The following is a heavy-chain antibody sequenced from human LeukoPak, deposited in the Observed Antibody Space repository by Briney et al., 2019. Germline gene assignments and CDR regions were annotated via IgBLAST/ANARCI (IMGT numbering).Heavy chain of an antibody. J-gene: IGHJ4*02. V-gene: IGHV3-11*01. CDR1: GFTFSDYY. Sequence: PGGSLRLSCAASGFTFSDYYMSWIRQAPGKGLEWVSYTSSSGSTIYYADSVKGRFTISRDNAKNSLYLQMNSLRAEDTAVYYCAKDPDCTSGVCYTFFDYWGQGTLVTVSS. CDR3: AKDPDCTSGVCYTFFDY. D-gene: IGHD2-8*01. CDR2: TSSSGSTI.